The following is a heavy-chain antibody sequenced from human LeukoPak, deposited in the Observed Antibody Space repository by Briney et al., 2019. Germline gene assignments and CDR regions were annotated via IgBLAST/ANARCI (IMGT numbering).Heavy chain of an antibody. Sequence: ASVMVSCKASGYTFTSYDINWVRQAAGQGLEWVGWMNPNSGNTGYAQKFQGRVTMTRSTSINTAYMELSSLRSEDTAVYYCARNDYGGHDAFDIWGQGTMVIVSS. J-gene: IGHJ3*02. D-gene: IGHD4-17*01. CDR3: ARNDYGGHDAFDI. V-gene: IGHV1-8*01. CDR1: GYTFTSYD. CDR2: MNPNSGNT.